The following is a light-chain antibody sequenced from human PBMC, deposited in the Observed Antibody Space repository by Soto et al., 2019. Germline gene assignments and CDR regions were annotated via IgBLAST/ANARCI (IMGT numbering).Light chain of an antibody. CDR1: QSVTSSC. CDR3: QQYGSSPYT. J-gene: IGKJ2*01. V-gene: IGKV3-20*01. Sequence: EIVLTQSPGTLSLSPGERATLSCTASQSVTSSCLAWYQRKPGQAPRLLIHTTSTRATDIPDRFSGSGSGTDFTLTISRLEPEDFAVYYCQQYGSSPYTFGQGTKLEIK. CDR2: TTS.